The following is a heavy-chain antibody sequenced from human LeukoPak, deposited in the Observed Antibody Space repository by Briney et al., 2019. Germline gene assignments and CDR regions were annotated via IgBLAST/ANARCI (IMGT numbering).Heavy chain of an antibody. CDR3: ARDSLYGVVDY. CDR1: EYTFTNYY. Sequence: ASVKVSCKASEYTFTNYYMHWVRQAPGQGLEWMGIINPSGGSTSYAQKFQGRVTMTRDTSTSTVYMYLSSLRSEDTAVYYCARDSLYGVVDYWGQGTLVTVSS. D-gene: IGHD4-17*01. V-gene: IGHV1-46*01. J-gene: IGHJ4*02. CDR2: INPSGGST.